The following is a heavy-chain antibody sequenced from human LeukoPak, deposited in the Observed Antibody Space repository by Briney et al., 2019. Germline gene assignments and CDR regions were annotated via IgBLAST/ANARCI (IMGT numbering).Heavy chain of an antibody. Sequence: PGGSLRLSCAASGFTFNNYGMHWVRQAPRKGLEWVAFIRYDGSNKYYADSVKGRFTISRDNSKNTLYLQMNSLRAEDTAVYYCAKLLYWYIDLWGRGALVTVSS. CDR2: IRYDGSNK. J-gene: IGHJ2*01. V-gene: IGHV3-30*02. CDR3: AKLLYWYIDL. CDR1: GFTFNNYG. D-gene: IGHD2-15*01.